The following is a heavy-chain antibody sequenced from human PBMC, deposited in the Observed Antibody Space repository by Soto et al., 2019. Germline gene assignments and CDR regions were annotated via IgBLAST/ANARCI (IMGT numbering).Heavy chain of an antibody. CDR3: VRDGTKTLRNWFDP. V-gene: IGHV4-31*03. CDR1: GTSLHIGGYY. Sequence: PSETLSLTCTVSGTSLHIGGYYWDWIRQNTGKGLEWIGYIYYTGVTYYNPSLGSRVNISVDTSKEQFSLKLRSVTAADTAVYNCVRDGTKTLRNWFDPWGKGISVTVSS. J-gene: IGHJ5*02. CDR2: IYYTGVT. D-gene: IGHD1-1*01.